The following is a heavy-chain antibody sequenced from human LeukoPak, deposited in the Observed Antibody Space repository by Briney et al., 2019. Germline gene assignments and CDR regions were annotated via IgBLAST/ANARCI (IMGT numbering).Heavy chain of an antibody. V-gene: IGHV3-64D*06. CDR1: GFTFSSYA. Sequence: GGSLRLSCSASGFTFSSYAMHWVRQAPGKGLEYVSAISSNGGSTYYADSAKGRFTISRDNSKNTLYLQMSSLRAEDTAVYYCVKAVGSSSTYYFDYWGQGTLVTVSS. J-gene: IGHJ4*02. CDR2: ISSNGGST. D-gene: IGHD6-6*01. CDR3: VKAVGSSSTYYFDY.